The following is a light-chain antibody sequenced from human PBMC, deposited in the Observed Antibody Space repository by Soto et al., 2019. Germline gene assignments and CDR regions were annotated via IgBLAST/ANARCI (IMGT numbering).Light chain of an antibody. Sequence: EIVLTQSPGTLSLSPGERATLSCRASQSVSSKYLAWYQQKPGQAPRVLIYGTSIRASGVPERFSGGGSGTEFTLTISSLQSEDFAVYYCQQYIDWPPGTFGQGTAVEIK. CDR2: GTS. V-gene: IGKV3D-15*01. J-gene: IGKJ1*01. CDR3: QQYIDWPPGT. CDR1: QSVSSKY.